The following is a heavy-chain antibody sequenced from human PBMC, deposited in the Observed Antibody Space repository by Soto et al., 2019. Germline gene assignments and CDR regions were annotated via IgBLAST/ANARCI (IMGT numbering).Heavy chain of an antibody. D-gene: IGHD3-10*01. J-gene: IGHJ3*02. CDR1: GFTFSSYA. Sequence: PGGSLRLSCAASGFTFSSYAMHWVRQAPGKGLEWVEVISYDGSNKYYADSVKGRLTISRDNSKNTLYLQMNSLRAEDTAVYYCASSQRRYGSGSHDAFDIWGQGTMVTVSS. CDR3: ASSQRRYGSGSHDAFDI. V-gene: IGHV3-30-3*01. CDR2: ISYDGSNK.